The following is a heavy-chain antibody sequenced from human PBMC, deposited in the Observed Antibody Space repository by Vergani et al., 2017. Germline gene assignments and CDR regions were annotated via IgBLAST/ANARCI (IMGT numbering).Heavy chain of an antibody. CDR3: ARWDYGILTGYRY. Sequence: QVQVVQSGAEVKKSGASVKVSCKTSGYTFSNYYMHWVRQAPGQGLEWMGIINPSGGHTNYAQKFQGRVTMNRDTSTSTVYMELSSLRSEDTAIYYCARWDYGILTGYRYWGQGTLVTVSA. V-gene: IGHV1-46*03. D-gene: IGHD3-9*01. J-gene: IGHJ4*02. CDR2: INPSGGHT. CDR1: GYTFSNYY.